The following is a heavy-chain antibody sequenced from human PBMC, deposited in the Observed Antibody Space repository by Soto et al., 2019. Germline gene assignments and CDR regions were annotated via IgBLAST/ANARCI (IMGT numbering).Heavy chain of an antibody. V-gene: IGHV1-69*11. CDR2: IIPILGTA. D-gene: IGHD6-13*01. CDR3: ARVAGYSGSGVFDY. Sequence: QVQLVQSGAEVKKPGSSVKVSCKASGGSFSSYAISWVRQAPGQGLEWMGGIIPILGTANYAQKFQGRVTITADESTSTDYMELSRLRSEDTAVFYCARVAGYSGSGVFDYWGQGTLVTVSS. CDR1: GGSFSSYA. J-gene: IGHJ4*02.